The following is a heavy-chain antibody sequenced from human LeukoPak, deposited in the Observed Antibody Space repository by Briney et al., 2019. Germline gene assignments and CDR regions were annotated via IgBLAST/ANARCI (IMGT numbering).Heavy chain of an antibody. V-gene: IGHV2-5*02. D-gene: IGHD3-16*02. CDR2: IYWDDDK. CDR1: GFSLSTSGVG. CDR3: AHSGRMITFGGVIVVIDY. Sequence: ESGPTLVHPTQTLTLTCTFSGFSLSTSGVGVGWIRQPPGKALEWLALIYWDDDKRYSPSLKSRLTITKDTSKNQVVLTMTNMDPVDTATYYCAHSGRMITFGGVIVVIDYWGQGTLVTVSS. J-gene: IGHJ4*02.